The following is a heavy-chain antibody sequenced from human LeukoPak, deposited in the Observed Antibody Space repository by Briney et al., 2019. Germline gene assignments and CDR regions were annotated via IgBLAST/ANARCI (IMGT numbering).Heavy chain of an antibody. CDR1: GGSISSYY. Sequence: PSETLSLTCTVFGGSISSYYWSWIRQPPGKGLEWIGYIYYSGSTNYNPSLKSRVTISVDTSKNHFSLKLGSVTAADTAVYYCARTTEGGYTYDYFYYYYMDVWGKGTTVTISS. CDR3: ARTTEGGYTYDYFYYYYMDV. CDR2: IYYSGST. D-gene: IGHD5-18*01. V-gene: IGHV4-59*01. J-gene: IGHJ6*03.